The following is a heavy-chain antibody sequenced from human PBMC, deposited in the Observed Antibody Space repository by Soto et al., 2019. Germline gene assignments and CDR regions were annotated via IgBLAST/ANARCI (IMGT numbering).Heavy chain of an antibody. D-gene: IGHD6-13*01. CDR2: IIPIFGTA. V-gene: IGHV1-69*12. J-gene: IGHJ6*02. CDR3: ARCIAAAGRGYYYYGMDV. Sequence: QVQLVQSGAEVKKPGSSVKVSCKASGGTCSSYAISWVRQAPGQGLEWMGGIIPIFGTANYAQKFQGRVTITADESTRTAYMELSSLRYEDTAVYYCARCIAAAGRGYYYYGMDVWGQGTTVTVSS. CDR1: GGTCSSYA.